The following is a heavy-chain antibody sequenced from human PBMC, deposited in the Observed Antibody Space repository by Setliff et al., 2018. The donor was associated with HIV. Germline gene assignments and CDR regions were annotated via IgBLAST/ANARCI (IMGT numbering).Heavy chain of an antibody. CDR1: GYTFTAFG. J-gene: IGHJ6*02. D-gene: IGHD6-19*01. V-gene: IGHV1-18*01. CDR2: ISTYNGNT. Sequence: ASVKVSCKASGYTFTAFGMNWLRQAPGQGPEWMGWISTYNGNTNYAQKFQGRVTMTTDTSTSRAYMELRSLRSDDTAVYFCARLGSGWSDSYYYAMDVWGQGTTVTVS. CDR3: ARLGSGWSDSYYYAMDV.